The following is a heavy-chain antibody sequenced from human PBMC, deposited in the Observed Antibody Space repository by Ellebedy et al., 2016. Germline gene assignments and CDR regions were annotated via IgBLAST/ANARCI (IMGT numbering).Heavy chain of an antibody. D-gene: IGHD3-9*01. CDR2: INPNSGGT. CDR3: AREGNDILTGPGNYGMDV. CDR1: GYTFTGYY. V-gene: IGHV1-2*04. Sequence: ASVKVSCKASGYTFTGYYMHWVRQAPGQGLEWMGWINPNSGGTNYAQKFQGWVTMTRETSISTAYMELSRLSSDDTAVYYCAREGNDILTGPGNYGMDVWGQGTTVTVSS. J-gene: IGHJ6*02.